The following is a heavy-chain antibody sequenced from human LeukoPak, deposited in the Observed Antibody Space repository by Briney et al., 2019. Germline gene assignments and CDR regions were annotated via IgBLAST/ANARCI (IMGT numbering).Heavy chain of an antibody. CDR2: IYYSGST. J-gene: IGHJ4*02. V-gene: IGHV4-59*01. CDR3: ARQADGAVAVFDY. Sequence: SETLSLTCTVSGGSISSYYWSWIRQPPGKGLEWIGYIYYSGSTNYNPSLKSRVTISVDTSKNQFSLKLSSVTAADTAVYYCARQADGAVAVFDYWGQGTLVTVSS. CDR1: GGSISSYY. D-gene: IGHD6-19*01.